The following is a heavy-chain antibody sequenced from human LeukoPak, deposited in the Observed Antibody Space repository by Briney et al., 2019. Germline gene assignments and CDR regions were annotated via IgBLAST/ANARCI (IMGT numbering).Heavy chain of an antibody. CDR2: INHSGST. Sequence: SETLSLTCAVYGGSFSGYYWSWIRQPPGKGLEWIGEINHSGSTNYNPSLKSRVTISVDTSNDQFSLELTSVTAADTAVYYCARESSVTATYWGQGTLVIVSS. CDR1: GGSFSGYY. CDR3: ARESSVTATY. V-gene: IGHV4-34*01. D-gene: IGHD2-15*01. J-gene: IGHJ4*02.